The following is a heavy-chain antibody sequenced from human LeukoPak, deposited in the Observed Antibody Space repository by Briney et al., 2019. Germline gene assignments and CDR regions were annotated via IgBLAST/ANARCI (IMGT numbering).Heavy chain of an antibody. Sequence: SETLSLTCTVSGGSISSYYWSWIRQPPGKGLEWIGSIYYSGSTNYNPSLKSRVTISVDTSKNQFSLKLSSVTAADTAVYYCARHAYSVYDALLDYWGQGTLVTVSS. CDR2: IYYSGST. CDR3: ARHAYSVYDALLDY. J-gene: IGHJ4*02. D-gene: IGHD5/OR15-5a*01. CDR1: GGSISSYY. V-gene: IGHV4-59*08.